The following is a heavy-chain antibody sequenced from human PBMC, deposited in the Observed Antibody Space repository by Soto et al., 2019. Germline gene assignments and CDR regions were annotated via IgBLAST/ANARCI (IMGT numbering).Heavy chain of an antibody. CDR3: ARYYDSSGYYSD. CDR1: GGSISSGGYS. V-gene: IGHV4-30-2*01. Sequence: TLSLTCAVSGGSISSGGYSWSWIRQPPGKGLEWIGYIYHSGSTYYNPSLKSRVTISVDRSKNQFSLKLSSVTAADTAVYYCARYYDSSGYYSDWGQGTLVTVSS. D-gene: IGHD3-22*01. J-gene: IGHJ4*02. CDR2: IYHSGST.